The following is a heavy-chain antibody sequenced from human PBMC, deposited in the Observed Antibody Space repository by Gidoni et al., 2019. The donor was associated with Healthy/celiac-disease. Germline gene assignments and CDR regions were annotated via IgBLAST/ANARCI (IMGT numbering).Heavy chain of an antibody. D-gene: IGHD4-17*01. CDR2: SYYSGST. CDR1: GCSISSYY. CDR3: ARGGYGDYIRGPFDY. Sequence: QVQLQVSRPGLVKPSETLSLTCTVSGCSISSYYWSWIRQPPGKGMEWIWYSYYSGSTNYNTSLKSRVTISVDTSKNHYTLKLSSVTAADTAVYYCARGGYGDYIRGPFDYWGQGTLVTVSS. J-gene: IGHJ4*02. V-gene: IGHV4-59*01.